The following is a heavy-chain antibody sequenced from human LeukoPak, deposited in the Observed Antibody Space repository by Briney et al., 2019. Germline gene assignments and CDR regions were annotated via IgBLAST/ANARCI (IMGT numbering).Heavy chain of an antibody. V-gene: IGHV3-33*01. Sequence: GGSLRLSCAASGFIFSSYAMHWVRQAPGEGLEWVAVIWYDGSNKYYADSVKGRFTISRDNSKNTLYLQMTSLRAEDTAVYYCARQNTPHGNFDYWGQGILVTVSS. D-gene: IGHD1-26*01. CDR2: IWYDGSNK. J-gene: IGHJ4*02. CDR3: ARQNTPHGNFDY. CDR1: GFIFSSYA.